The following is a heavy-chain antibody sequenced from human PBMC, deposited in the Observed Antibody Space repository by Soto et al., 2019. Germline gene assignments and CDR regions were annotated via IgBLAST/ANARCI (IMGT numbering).Heavy chain of an antibody. J-gene: IGHJ4*02. V-gene: IGHV1-18*01. D-gene: IGHD1-26*01. CDR1: GYTFTSYG. CDR2: ISAYNGNP. CDR3: ARGIVGATTYAY. Sequence: QVPLVQSGAEVKKPGASVKVSCKASGYTFTSYGISWVRQAPGQGLEWMGWISAYNGNPNYAQKLQGRASMTTDTSTSTAHMELRSLRSDDTAVYYCARGIVGATTYAYWGQGTLVTVSS.